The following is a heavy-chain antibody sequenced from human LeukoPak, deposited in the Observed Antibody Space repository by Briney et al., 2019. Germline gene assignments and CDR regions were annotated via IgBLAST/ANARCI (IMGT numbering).Heavy chain of an antibody. CDR3: ARDAQTYYYNTSGYYFEY. J-gene: IGHJ4*02. V-gene: IGHV4-38-2*02. CDR1: GYSISNSYY. Sequence: PSETLSLTCAVSGYSISNSYYWGWIRQPPAKGLEWIGSIYHTGGTYYNPSLKSRVTISIDTSKNQFSLNLSSVTAADTAVYYCARDAQTYYYNTSGYYFEYWGQGTLVTVSS. D-gene: IGHD3-22*01. CDR2: IYHTGGT.